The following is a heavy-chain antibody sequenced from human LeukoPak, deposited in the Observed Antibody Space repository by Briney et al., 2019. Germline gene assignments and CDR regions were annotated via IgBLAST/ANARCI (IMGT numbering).Heavy chain of an antibody. CDR3: GKTTVGYSSGQKPAWPVDY. V-gene: IGHV3-23*01. CDR1: GFTFGSHA. Sequence: GGSLRLSCEASGFTFGSHAMHWVRQAPGKGLEWVAGIFGSGGSPHYADPVKGRFTISRDNSRNTVYLQINSLRAEDTAVYYCGKTTVGYSSGQKPAWPVDYWGQETLVTVSS. J-gene: IGHJ4*02. CDR2: IFGSGGSP. D-gene: IGHD5-18*01.